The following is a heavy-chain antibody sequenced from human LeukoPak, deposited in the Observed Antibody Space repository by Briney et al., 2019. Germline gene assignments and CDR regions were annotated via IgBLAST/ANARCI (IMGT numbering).Heavy chain of an antibody. Sequence: PSETLSLTCTVSGGSISSSSYYWGWIRQPPGKGLEWIGSIYYSGSTYYNPSLKSRVTISVDTSKNQFSLKLSSVTAADTAVYYCAGYSSGYYYVGSYFDYWGQGTLVTVSS. CDR3: AGYSSGYYYVGSYFDY. V-gene: IGHV4-39*01. CDR1: GGSISSSSYY. D-gene: IGHD3-22*01. J-gene: IGHJ4*02. CDR2: IYYSGST.